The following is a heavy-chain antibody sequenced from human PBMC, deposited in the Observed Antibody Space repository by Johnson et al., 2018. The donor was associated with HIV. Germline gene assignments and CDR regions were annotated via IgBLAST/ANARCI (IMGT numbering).Heavy chain of an antibody. V-gene: IGHV3-30-3*01. CDR1: GFNFNIHA. CDR2: ISYDGSYK. Sequence: QVQLVESGGGVVQPGRSLRLSCAASGFNFNIHAMHWVRQAPGKGLEWVSVISYDGSYKYYADSVKGRSTVSRDNSKNTLSLQMDSLRPEDTAVDYCARDRSPYSRVSLGGIWGQGTMVTVSS. D-gene: IGHD1-26*01. CDR3: ARDRSPYSRVSLGGI. J-gene: IGHJ3*02.